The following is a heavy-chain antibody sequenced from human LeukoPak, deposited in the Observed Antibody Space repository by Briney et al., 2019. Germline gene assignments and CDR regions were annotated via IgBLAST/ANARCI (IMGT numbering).Heavy chain of an antibody. CDR2: IYHSGST. CDR1: GGSISSSSYY. V-gene: IGHV4-39*07. Sequence: PSGTLSLTCTVSGGSISSSSYYWGWIRQRPGKGLEWIGEIYHSGSTNYNPSLKSRVTISVDKSKNQFSLKLSSVTAADTAVYYCARDLFGAAAERAWFDPWGQGTLVTVSS. J-gene: IGHJ5*02. CDR3: ARDLFGAAAERAWFDP. D-gene: IGHD6-13*01.